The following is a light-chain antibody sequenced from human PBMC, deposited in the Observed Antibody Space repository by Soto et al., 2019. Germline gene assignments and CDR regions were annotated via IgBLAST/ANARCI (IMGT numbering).Light chain of an antibody. J-gene: IGKJ1*01. CDR2: DAS. Sequence: EIVLTQSPATLSLSPGERATLSCRASQSVNSYLVWYQQKPGQAPRLLIYDASNRATGIPARFSGSGSGTDFTLTISSLEPEDLAVYYCQQYNDWPRTFGQGTKVEIK. CDR3: QQYNDWPRT. CDR1: QSVNSY. V-gene: IGKV3-11*01.